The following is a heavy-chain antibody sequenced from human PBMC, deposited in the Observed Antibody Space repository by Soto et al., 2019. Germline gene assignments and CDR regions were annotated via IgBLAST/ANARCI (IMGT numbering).Heavy chain of an antibody. CDR2: TSSSSSTI. V-gene: IGHV3-48*02. J-gene: IGHJ6*02. D-gene: IGHD2-2*01. CDR1: GFTFSSYS. Sequence: EVQLVESGGGMVQPGGSLRLSCAASGFTFSSYSMNWVRQAPGKGLEWVSYTSSSSSTIYYADSVKGRFTISRDYAKNSLYLQMNSLRDEDTAVYYCARLPAAMGYYYYGMDVRGQGTTVTVSS. CDR3: ARLPAAMGYYYYGMDV.